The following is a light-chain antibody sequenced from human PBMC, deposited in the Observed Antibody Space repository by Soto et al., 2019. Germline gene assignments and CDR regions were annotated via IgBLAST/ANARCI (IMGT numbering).Light chain of an antibody. V-gene: IGKV1-39*01. CDR2: ASS. J-gene: IGKJ5*01. Sequence: DVQMTQSPASLSASVGDRVTITCRASENIHAYLNWYQQKPGKAPTLLIYASSSLQSGVPSRFTGSGSGTDFTLTISSLPPEDSATYYCQQSYGTVITFGQGTRL. CDR1: ENIHAY. CDR3: QQSYGTVIT.